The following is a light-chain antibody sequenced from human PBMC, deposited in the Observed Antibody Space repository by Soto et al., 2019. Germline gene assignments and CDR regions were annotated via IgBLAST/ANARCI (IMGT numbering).Light chain of an antibody. CDR3: QQSAGSPPGFT. CDR2: DAS. J-gene: IGKJ3*01. CDR1: QSISSNY. Sequence: EIVLTQSPGTLSLSPGERATLSCRASQSISSNYLAWYQQKPGQAPRLLIYDASSRATGIPDRFSGSGSGTDFTLTITRLEPEDFAVYYCQQSAGSPPGFTFGPGTTVQIK. V-gene: IGKV3-20*01.